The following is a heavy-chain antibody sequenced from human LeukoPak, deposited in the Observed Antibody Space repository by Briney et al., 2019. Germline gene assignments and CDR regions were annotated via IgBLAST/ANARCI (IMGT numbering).Heavy chain of an antibody. CDR3: ARDVPRGTGYMDV. Sequence: SETLSLTCTVSGGSIKNYYWTWIRQPPGKGLEWIGYIYYSGSTSSNPSLKSRVTISVDTSKNQYSLRLKYVTAADTAVYYCARDVPRGTGYMDVWGKGTTVTVSS. D-gene: IGHD3-10*01. V-gene: IGHV4-59*01. J-gene: IGHJ6*03. CDR2: IYYSGST. CDR1: GGSIKNYY.